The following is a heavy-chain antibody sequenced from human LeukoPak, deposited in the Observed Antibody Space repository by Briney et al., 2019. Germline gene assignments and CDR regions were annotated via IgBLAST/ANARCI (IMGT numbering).Heavy chain of an antibody. V-gene: IGHV1-3*01. Sequence: GASVKVSCKAPGYTFTNYAMHWVRQAPGQRLEWMGWINAGNGNTKYSQKFQGRVTITRDTSASTAYMELSSLRSEDTAVYYCARVYGSGSLRAFDIWGQGTMVTVSS. CDR1: GYTFTNYA. J-gene: IGHJ3*02. CDR3: ARVYGSGSLRAFDI. D-gene: IGHD3-10*01. CDR2: INAGNGNT.